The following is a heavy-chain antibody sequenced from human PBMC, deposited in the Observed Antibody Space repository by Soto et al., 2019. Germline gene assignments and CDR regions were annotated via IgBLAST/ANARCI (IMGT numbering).Heavy chain of an antibody. CDR2: ISSSSSTI. Sequence: GGSLRLSCAASGFTFSSYSMNWVRQAPGKGLEWVSYISSSSSTIYYADSVKGRFTISRDNAKNSLYLQMNSLRAEDTAVYYCARDLGSSWYPEYFQHWGQDTLVTVSS. CDR3: ARDLGSSWYPEYFQH. V-gene: IGHV3-48*01. D-gene: IGHD6-13*01. CDR1: GFTFSSYS. J-gene: IGHJ1*01.